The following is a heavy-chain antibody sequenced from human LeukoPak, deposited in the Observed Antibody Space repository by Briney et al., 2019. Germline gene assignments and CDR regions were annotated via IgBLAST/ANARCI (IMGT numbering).Heavy chain of an antibody. V-gene: IGHV4-59*01. Sequence: SETLSLTCTVSGGSISSYYWSWIRQPPGKGLECIWYIYYSGSTPYNPSLKSRVTISLDTSKNQFSLKLSSVTAADTAVYYCARVEAAAGTVRFDPWGQGTLVTVSS. J-gene: IGHJ5*02. CDR1: GGSISSYY. CDR3: ARVEAAAGTVRFDP. D-gene: IGHD6-13*01. CDR2: IYYSGST.